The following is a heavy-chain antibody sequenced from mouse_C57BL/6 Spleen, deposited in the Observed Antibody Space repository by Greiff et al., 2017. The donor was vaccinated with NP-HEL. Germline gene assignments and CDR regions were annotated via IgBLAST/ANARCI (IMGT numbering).Heavy chain of an antibody. CDR3: ARTDYGSSSAWFAY. CDR2: ISSGSSTI. J-gene: IGHJ3*01. D-gene: IGHD1-1*01. Sequence: EVHLVESGGGLVKPGGSLKLSCAASGFTFSDYGMHWVRQAPEKGLEWVAYISSGSSTIYYADTVKGRFTISRDNAKNTLFLQMTSLRSEDTAMYYCARTDYGSSSAWFAYWGQGTLVTVSA. V-gene: IGHV5-17*01. CDR1: GFTFSDYG.